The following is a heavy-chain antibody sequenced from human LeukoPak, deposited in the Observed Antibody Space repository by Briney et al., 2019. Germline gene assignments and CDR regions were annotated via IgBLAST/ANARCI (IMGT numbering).Heavy chain of an antibody. CDR2: ISGSGGST. J-gene: IGHJ4*02. CDR3: AKDKGGYGFDY. V-gene: IGHV3-23*01. Sequence: GGSLRLSCAASGFTFSSYAMSWVRQAPGKGLEWVSAISGSGGSTYYADSGKGRFTISRDNSKSTLYLQMNSLRAEDTSVYYCAKDKGGYGFDYWGQGTLVTVSS. CDR1: GFTFSSYA. D-gene: IGHD6-25*01.